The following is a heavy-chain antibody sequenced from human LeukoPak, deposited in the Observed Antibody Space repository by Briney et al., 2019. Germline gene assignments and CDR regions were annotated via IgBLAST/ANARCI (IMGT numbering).Heavy chain of an antibody. CDR2: IYTSGST. CDR3: ARDLGYDSSGYHY. Sequence: PSETLSLTCAVSGDSFSTSYWTWIRQPAGKGLEWIGRIYTSGSTNYNPSLKSRVTMSIDTPKKQFSLKLSSVTAADTAVYYCARDLGYDSSGYHYWGQGTLVTVSS. V-gene: IGHV4-4*07. J-gene: IGHJ4*02. D-gene: IGHD3-22*01. CDR1: GDSFSTSY.